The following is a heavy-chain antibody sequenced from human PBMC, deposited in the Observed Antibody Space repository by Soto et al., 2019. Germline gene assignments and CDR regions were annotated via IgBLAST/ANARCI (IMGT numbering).Heavy chain of an antibody. V-gene: IGHV3-11*01. CDR2: VDTRSNAI. J-gene: IGHJ5*02. Sequence: QVQLVESGGDLVKPGGSLRLSCAASGFSLSDYYMSWIRQAPGRGLEWISYVDTRSNAIYYADSVKGRFTISRDNAKNSLYLQMNSLRAEETAVYYCARGGIKSGRFDPWGQGTLVTVSS. CDR3: ARGGIKSGRFDP. CDR1: GFSLSDYY. D-gene: IGHD2-15*01.